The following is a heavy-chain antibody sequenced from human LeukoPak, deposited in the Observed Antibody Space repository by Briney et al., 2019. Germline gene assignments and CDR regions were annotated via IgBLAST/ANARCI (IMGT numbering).Heavy chain of an antibody. CDR2: IYSGGST. V-gene: IGHV3-66*01. D-gene: IGHD1-26*01. J-gene: IGHJ4*02. Sequence: GGSLRLSCAASGFTVSSNYVSWVRQAPGKGLEWVSVIYSGGSTHYADSAKGRFTISRDNSKNTLYLQMNSLRAEDTAVYYCARSMYSAKSPAFDYWGQGTLVTVSS. CDR1: GFTVSSNY. CDR3: ARSMYSAKSPAFDY.